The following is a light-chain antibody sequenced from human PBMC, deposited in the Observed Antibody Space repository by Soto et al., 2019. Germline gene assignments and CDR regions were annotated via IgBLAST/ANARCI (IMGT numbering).Light chain of an antibody. V-gene: IGLV2-14*01. CDR3: SSYTSSSTRV. J-gene: IGLJ1*01. CDR1: SSDVGGYNY. CDR2: DVS. Sequence: QSALTQPASVSESPGQSITISCTGTSSDVGGYNYVSWYQQYPGKAPKLMIFDVSNRPSGVSNRFSGSKSGNTASLTISGLQAEDEADYYCSSYTSSSTRVFGTGTKVTVL.